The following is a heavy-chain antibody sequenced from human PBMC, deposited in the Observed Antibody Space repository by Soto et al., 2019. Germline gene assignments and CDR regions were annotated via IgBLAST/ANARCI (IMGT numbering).Heavy chain of an antibody. CDR3: ARGQRKLRFLGWLYNY. Sequence: GASVKVSCKASGYTFTSYYMHWVRQAPGQGLEWMGIINPSGGSTSYAQKFQGRVTMTRDTSTSTVYMELSSLRSEDTAVYYCARGQRKLRFLGWLYNYWAQGTLVTVSS. J-gene: IGHJ4*02. V-gene: IGHV1-46*01. D-gene: IGHD3-3*01. CDR1: GYTFTSYY. CDR2: INPSGGST.